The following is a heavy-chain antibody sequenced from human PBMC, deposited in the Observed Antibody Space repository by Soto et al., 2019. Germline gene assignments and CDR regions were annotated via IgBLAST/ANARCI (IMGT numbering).Heavy chain of an antibody. CDR2: ISYSGNT. Sequence: QVQLQESGPGLVEPSQTASLTCTVSGGSIGSGGYYWSWIRQHPGKGLEWIGYISYSGNTSFNPSLQSRFAMSVDTSRNQFSLTVSSVTAADTAVYYCVRNSGSYYLNWFDPWGQGTLVTVSS. V-gene: IGHV4-31*03. CDR3: VRNSGSYYLNWFDP. D-gene: IGHD3-10*01. J-gene: IGHJ5*02. CDR1: GGSIGSGGYY.